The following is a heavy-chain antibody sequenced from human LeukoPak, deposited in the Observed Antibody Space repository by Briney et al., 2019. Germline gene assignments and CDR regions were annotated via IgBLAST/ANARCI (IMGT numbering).Heavy chain of an antibody. Sequence: ASVKVSCKASGYTFTSYDINWVRQAIGQGLEWMGWMNPNSGNTGYAQKFQGRVTMTRNTSISTAYMELSSLRSEDTAVYYCARGGDIVVVVAATGFDYWGQGTLVTVSS. J-gene: IGHJ4*02. V-gene: IGHV1-8*01. CDR1: GYTFTSYD. CDR2: MNPNSGNT. CDR3: ARGGDIVVVVAATGFDY. D-gene: IGHD2-15*01.